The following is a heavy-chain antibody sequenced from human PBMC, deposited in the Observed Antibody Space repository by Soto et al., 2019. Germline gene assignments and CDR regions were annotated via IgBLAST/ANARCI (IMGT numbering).Heavy chain of an antibody. CDR1: GYTFTSYA. V-gene: IGHV1-3*01. J-gene: IGHJ4*02. CDR2: INAGNGNT. Sequence: ASVKVSCKASGYTFTSYAMHWVRQAPGQRLEWMGWINAGNGNTKYSQKFQGRVTITRDTSASTAYMELSSLRSEDTAVYYCARAYYSFIPTPPPDYGGQGTLVTVPS. CDR3: ARAYYSFIPTPPPDY. D-gene: IGHD3-22*01.